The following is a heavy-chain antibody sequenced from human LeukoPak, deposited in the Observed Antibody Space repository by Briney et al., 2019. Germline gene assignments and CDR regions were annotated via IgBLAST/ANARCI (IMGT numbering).Heavy chain of an antibody. CDR1: GYSFTSYW. D-gene: IGHD6-19*01. V-gene: IGHV5-51*01. J-gene: IGHJ6*02. Sequence: GESLKISCKGSGYSFTSYWIGWVRQMPGKGLEWMGIIYPGDSDTRYSPSFQGQVTISADKSISTAYLQWSSLKASDTAMYYCARWVDEAGRYYYGMDVWGQGTTVTVSS. CDR2: IYPGDSDT. CDR3: ARWVDEAGRYYYGMDV.